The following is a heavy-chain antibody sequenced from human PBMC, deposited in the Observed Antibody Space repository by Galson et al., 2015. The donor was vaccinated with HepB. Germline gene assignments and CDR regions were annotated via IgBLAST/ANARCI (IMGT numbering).Heavy chain of an antibody. Sequence: SLRLSCAASGFTFSSYSMNWVRQAPGKGLEWVSSISSSSSYIYYADSVKGRFTISRDNAKNSLYLQVNSLRAEDTAVYYCARGLLYDYGDYGRAFDIWGQGTMVTVSS. CDR1: GFTFSSYS. CDR3: ARGLLYDYGDYGRAFDI. D-gene: IGHD4-17*01. CDR2: ISSSSSYI. J-gene: IGHJ3*02. V-gene: IGHV3-21*01.